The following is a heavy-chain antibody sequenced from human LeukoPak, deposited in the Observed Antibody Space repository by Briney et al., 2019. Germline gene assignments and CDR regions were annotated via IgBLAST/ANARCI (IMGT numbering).Heavy chain of an antibody. Sequence: ASLKVSGKTSGYTFTDHHMHWVRQAPGQGLEWMGRVDPKSGGTIYAQNFQGRVAMTSDTSTSTASMEVSSLKSDDMAVYYCAKETWYFASWGQGTLVTVSS. CDR1: GYTFTDHH. D-gene: IGHD1-14*01. CDR3: AKETWYFAS. V-gene: IGHV1-2*02. CDR2: VDPKSGGT. J-gene: IGHJ4*02.